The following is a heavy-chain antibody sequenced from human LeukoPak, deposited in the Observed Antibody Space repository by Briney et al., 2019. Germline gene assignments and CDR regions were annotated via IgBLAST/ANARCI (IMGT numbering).Heavy chain of an antibody. V-gene: IGHV6-1*01. CDR3: ATSYNTGWPPRDYFYHGLDV. CDR1: GDSVSSDRAA. Sequence: SQILSLTCAISGDSVSSDRAAWNWIRQSSSRGLEWLGRTYYRSKWYNDSAISVKGRITIDPDTSKNQFSLQLYSVTPEDTAVYYCATSYNTGWPPRDYFYHGLDVGGQGTRVTVSS. D-gene: IGHD6-19*01. J-gene: IGHJ6*02. CDR2: TYYRSKWYN.